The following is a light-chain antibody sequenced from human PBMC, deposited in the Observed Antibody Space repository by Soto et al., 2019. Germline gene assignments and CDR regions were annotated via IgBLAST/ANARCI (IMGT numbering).Light chain of an antibody. V-gene: IGKV3-15*01. CDR2: GAS. Sequence: EIVMTQSPATLSVSPGERATLSCRASQSVSSNLAWYQQKPGQAPRLLIYGASTRATGIPARFSGSGSGTEFTLTISSLQSEDFAVYYWQQYTNWPPDTFGQGTKLELK. J-gene: IGKJ2*01. CDR3: QQYTNWPPDT. CDR1: QSVSSN.